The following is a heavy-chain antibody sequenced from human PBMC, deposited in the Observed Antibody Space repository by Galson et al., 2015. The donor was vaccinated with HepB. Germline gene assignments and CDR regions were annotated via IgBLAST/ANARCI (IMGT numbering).Heavy chain of an antibody. D-gene: IGHD3-16*01. V-gene: IGHV1-46*04. J-gene: IGHJ4*02. CDR1: GYTFTSYY. CDR3: ARAMITFGGVATGLDY. Sequence: SVKVSCKASGYTFTSYYMHWVRQAPGQGLEWMGIINPSGGSTNYAQKLQGRVTMTSDTSTSTVYMELSSLRSEDTAVYYCARAMITFGGVATGLDYWGQGTLVTVSS. CDR2: INPSGGST.